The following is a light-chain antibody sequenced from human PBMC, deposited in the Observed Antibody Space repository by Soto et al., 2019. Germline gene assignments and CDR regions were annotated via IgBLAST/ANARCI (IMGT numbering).Light chain of an antibody. CDR2: GAS. Sequence: EIVLTQSPGTLSLSPGERATLSCRASQSVTSSYLAWYRQKPGQAPRLLIYGASSRATGIPDRFSGSGSGTDFTLTISRLEPEDFAVYSCLQYGSSPFTFGPGTKVDVK. CDR1: QSVTSSY. V-gene: IGKV3-20*01. CDR3: LQYGSSPFT. J-gene: IGKJ3*01.